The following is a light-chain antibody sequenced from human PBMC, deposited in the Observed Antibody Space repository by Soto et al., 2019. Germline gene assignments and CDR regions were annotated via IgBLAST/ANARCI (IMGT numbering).Light chain of an antibody. Sequence: DIQMTQSPSTLSRSVGDSVTVTSRASQTISSWLAWYQQKPGKAPKLLIYKASTLKSGVPSRFSGSGSGTEFTLTISSLQPDDFATYYCQHYNSYSEAFGQGTKVDIK. J-gene: IGKJ1*01. V-gene: IGKV1-5*03. CDR3: QHYNSYSEA. CDR2: KAS. CDR1: QTISSW.